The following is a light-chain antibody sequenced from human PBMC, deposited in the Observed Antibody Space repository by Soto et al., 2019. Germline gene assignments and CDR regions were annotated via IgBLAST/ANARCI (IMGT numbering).Light chain of an antibody. Sequence: AIQMTQSPSSLSASVGDRVTITCRASQDIRNDLGWYQQKPGKAPDLLIYAASRLQSGVPSRFSGSGSGTDFTLTISSLQPEEFATYYCLQDYNSPRTFGQGTKVEIK. CDR2: AAS. V-gene: IGKV1-6*01. CDR3: LQDYNSPRT. CDR1: QDIRND. J-gene: IGKJ1*01.